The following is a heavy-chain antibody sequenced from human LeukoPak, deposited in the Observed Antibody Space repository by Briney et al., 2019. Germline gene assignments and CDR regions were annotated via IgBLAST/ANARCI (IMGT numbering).Heavy chain of an antibody. CDR1: GYTFSGTGWY. V-gene: IGHV1-2*02. CDR2: IHPNNGDT. D-gene: IGHD3-10*01. CDR3: ARDGPAQMVDLDY. Sequence: ASVKVSCKASGYTFSGTGWYLYWLRQAPGQGLGCMGWIHPNNGDTAYAQKFEGRVAMTRDTSISTAYMELRRLRPDDTAVYFCARDGPAQMVDLDYWGQGTLVTVSS. J-gene: IGHJ4*02.